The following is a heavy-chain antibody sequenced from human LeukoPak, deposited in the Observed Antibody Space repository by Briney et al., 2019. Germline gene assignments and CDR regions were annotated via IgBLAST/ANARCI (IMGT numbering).Heavy chain of an antibody. CDR1: GFTFSSYS. V-gene: IGHV3-21*01. D-gene: IGHD2-2*01. Sequence: SCAASGFTFSSYSMNWVRQAPGKGLEWVSSISSSSSYIYYADSVKGRFTISRDNAKNSLYLQMNSLRAEDTAVYYCARGPRQYCSSTSCYLDYWGQGTLVAVSS. CDR2: ISSSSSYI. J-gene: IGHJ4*02. CDR3: ARGPRQYCSSTSCYLDY.